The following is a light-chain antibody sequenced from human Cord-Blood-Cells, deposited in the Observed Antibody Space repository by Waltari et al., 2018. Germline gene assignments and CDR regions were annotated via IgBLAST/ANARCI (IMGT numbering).Light chain of an antibody. CDR1: QSISSL. CDR2: DAS. CDR3: QQDNSYSLT. Sequence: DIQMTQSPSTLSASVGDRVTTTCRASQSISSLLAWYQQKPGKSPKLLIYDASSLESGVPSRFSGSGSGTEFTLTISSLQADDFATYYCQQDNSYSLTFGGGTKVEIK. J-gene: IGKJ4*01. V-gene: IGKV1-5*01.